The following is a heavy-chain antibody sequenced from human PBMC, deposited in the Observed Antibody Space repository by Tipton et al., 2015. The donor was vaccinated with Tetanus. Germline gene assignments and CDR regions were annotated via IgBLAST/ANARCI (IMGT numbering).Heavy chain of an antibody. J-gene: IGHJ4*02. CDR2: ISGSGGHI. CDR1: GFTFSDYS. CDR3: GILVRGVLLTRVIEY. V-gene: IGHV3-48*02. Sequence: SLRLSCVGSGFTFSDYSINWVRQAPGRGLEWVTFISGSGGHIYYADSVKGRFTVSRDNAKNSVYLQMSSLRDDDTAIYYCGILVRGVLLTRVIEYWGQGTLVTVSS. D-gene: IGHD3-10*01.